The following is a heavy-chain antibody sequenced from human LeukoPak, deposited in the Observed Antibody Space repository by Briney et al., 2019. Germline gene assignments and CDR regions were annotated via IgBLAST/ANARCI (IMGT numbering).Heavy chain of an antibody. CDR2: INHSGST. Sequence: PSETLSLTCAVYGGSFSGYYWSWIRQPPGKGLEWIGEINHSGSTNYNPSLKRRVTISVDTSKNQFSLKLSSVTAADTAVYYCARGVAAAGTPLWDYWGQGTLVTVSS. V-gene: IGHV4-34*01. CDR1: GGSFSGYY. J-gene: IGHJ4*02. CDR3: ARGVAAAGTPLWDY. D-gene: IGHD6-13*01.